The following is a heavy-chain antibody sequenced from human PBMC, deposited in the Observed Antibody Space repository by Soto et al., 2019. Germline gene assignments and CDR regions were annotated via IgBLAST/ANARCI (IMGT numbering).Heavy chain of an antibody. D-gene: IGHD6-6*01. CDR1: GFSLSNARMG. Sequence: SGPTLVNPTAPLPLTCTVSGFSLSNARMGVSCIRPPPGTALEWLSHIFSNYEKSYSTSLKSRLTISKDTSKSQVVLTMTNMDPVDTATYYCARIFHERQLGAKYDYWGQGTLVTVSS. J-gene: IGHJ4*02. CDR3: ARIFHERQLGAKYDY. V-gene: IGHV2-26*01. CDR2: IFSNYEK.